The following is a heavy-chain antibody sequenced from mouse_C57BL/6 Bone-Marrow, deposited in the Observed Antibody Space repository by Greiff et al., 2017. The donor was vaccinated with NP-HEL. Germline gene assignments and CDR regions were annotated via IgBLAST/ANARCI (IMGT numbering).Heavy chain of an antibody. CDR3: ARGSSYPFAY. Sequence: EVHLVESGGGLVKPGGSLKLSCAASGFTFSDYGMHWVRQAPEKGLEWVAYISSCSSTIYYADTVKGRFTISRDNAKNTRFLQMTSLRSEDTAMYYCARGSSYPFAYWGQGTLVTVSA. D-gene: IGHD1-1*01. CDR2: ISSCSSTI. V-gene: IGHV5-17*01. J-gene: IGHJ3*01. CDR1: GFTFSDYG.